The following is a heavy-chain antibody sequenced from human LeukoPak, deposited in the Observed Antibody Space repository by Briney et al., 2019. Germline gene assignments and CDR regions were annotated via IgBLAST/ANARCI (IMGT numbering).Heavy chain of an antibody. V-gene: IGHV3-30*04. Sequence: GGSLRLSCAASGFTFSSYAMHWVRQAPGKGLEWVAVISYDGSNKYYADSVKGRFTISRDNSKNTLYLQMSSLRAEDTAVYYCTRGGVYSSAAFDYWGQGTLVTVSS. CDR3: TRGGVYSSAAFDY. D-gene: IGHD6-25*01. CDR1: GFTFSSYA. J-gene: IGHJ4*02. CDR2: ISYDGSNK.